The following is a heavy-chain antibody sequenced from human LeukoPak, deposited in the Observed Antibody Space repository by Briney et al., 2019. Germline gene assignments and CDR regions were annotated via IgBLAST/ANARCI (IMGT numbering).Heavy chain of an antibody. CDR1: GLTFSNYV. J-gene: IGHJ6*02. CDR2: ISGSGGST. V-gene: IGHV3-23*01. CDR3: AKDRGSSWPHYYYYYGMDV. Sequence: GGSLRLSCAASGLTFSNYVMSWVRQAPGKGLEWVSAISGSGGSTYYADSVKGRFTISRDNSKNTLYLQMNSLRAEDTAVYYCAKDRGSSWPHYYYYYGMDVWGQGTTVTVSS. D-gene: IGHD6-13*01.